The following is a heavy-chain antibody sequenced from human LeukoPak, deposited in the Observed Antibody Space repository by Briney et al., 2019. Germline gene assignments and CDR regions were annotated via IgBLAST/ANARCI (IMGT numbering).Heavy chain of an antibody. CDR1: GGSISSYY. D-gene: IGHD3-16*01. CDR2: IYYSGNT. Sequence: SETLSLTCTGPGGSISSYYCNCIRQSPGKRLEWIGYIYYSGNTNSNPSLKSRVTISIDTSKNHFSLRLSSVTAADTAVYYCARVGDGTFDIWGRGTMVIVSS. V-gene: IGHV4-59*01. J-gene: IGHJ3*02. CDR3: ARVGDGTFDI.